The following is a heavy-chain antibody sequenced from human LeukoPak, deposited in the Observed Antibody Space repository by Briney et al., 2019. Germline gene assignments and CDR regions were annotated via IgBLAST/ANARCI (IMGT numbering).Heavy chain of an antibody. CDR2: LGSAGDK. V-gene: IGHV3-13*01. CDR1: GFTLSDYD. J-gene: IGHJ6*02. Sequence: GGSLRLSCAASGFTLSDYDIHWVRQPIGRGLDWVSGLGSAGDKYHAGSERGRFTISREDAENSVYLQMNGLRPEDTAIYYCARAKRETSTRPWTSGMDVWGQGTRVTVSS. CDR3: ARAKRETSTRPWTSGMDV. D-gene: IGHD3/OR15-3a*01.